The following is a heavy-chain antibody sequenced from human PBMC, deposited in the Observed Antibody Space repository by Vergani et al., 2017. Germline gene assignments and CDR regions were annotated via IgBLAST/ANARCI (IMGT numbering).Heavy chain of an antibody. J-gene: IGHJ3*02. D-gene: IGHD7-27*01. V-gene: IGHV4-31*03. CDR2: IYYSGST. CDR1: GGSISSGGYY. CDR3: ARECLTEKYRDRAFDI. Sequence: QVQLQESGPGLVKPSQTLSLTCTVSGGSISSGGYYWSWIRQHPGKGLEWIGYIYYSGSTYYNPSLKSRVTISVYTSKNQFSLKLSSVTAADTAVYYCARECLTEKYRDRAFDIWGQGTMVTVSS.